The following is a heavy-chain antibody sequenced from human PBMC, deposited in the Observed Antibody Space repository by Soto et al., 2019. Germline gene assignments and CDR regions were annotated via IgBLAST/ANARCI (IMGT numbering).Heavy chain of an antibody. CDR1: GDTFNNYA. D-gene: IGHD2-21*02. CDR2: IIPMFGTP. CDR3: ARGVVVVTTLESFDY. J-gene: IGHJ4*02. V-gene: IGHV1-69*13. Sequence: GASVKVSCKASGDTFNNYAISWVRQAPGQGLEWMGGIIPMFGTPNYAQRFQGRVTITADESTSTVYMELSSLRSEDTAIYYCARGVVVVTTLESFDYWGQGSLVTVSS.